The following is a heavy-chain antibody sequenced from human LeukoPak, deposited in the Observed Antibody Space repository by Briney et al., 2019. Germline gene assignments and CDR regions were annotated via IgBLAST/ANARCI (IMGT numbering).Heavy chain of an antibody. V-gene: IGHV3-66*01. CDR1: GFTVSSNY. CDR2: IYSGGST. Sequence: GGSLRLSCAASGFTVSSNYMSWVRQAPGKGLEWVSVIYSGGSTYYADSVKGRFTISRDNSKNTLYLQMNSLRAEDTAVYYCASVAYGSGSYYNYYWGQGTLVTVSS. CDR3: ASVAYGSGSYYNYY. D-gene: IGHD3-10*01. J-gene: IGHJ4*02.